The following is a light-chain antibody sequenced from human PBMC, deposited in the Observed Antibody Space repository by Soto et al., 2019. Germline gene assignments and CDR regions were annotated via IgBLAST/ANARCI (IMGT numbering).Light chain of an antibody. Sequence: MLTQSAGALSLSPGESATLSSRASQSVSSSFLAWYQQKPGQAPRLLIYGASIRATGIPDRFSGSGSGTDFTLTISRPEPEDFAMYLCQHYGTSLWTFGQGTKV. CDR1: QSVSSSF. V-gene: IGKV3-20*01. CDR2: GAS. J-gene: IGKJ1*01. CDR3: QHYGTSLWT.